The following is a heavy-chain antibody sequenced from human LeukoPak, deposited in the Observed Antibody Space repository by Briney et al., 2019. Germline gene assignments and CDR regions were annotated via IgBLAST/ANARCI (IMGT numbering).Heavy chain of an antibody. CDR3: ARSSGYSYGYIGDY. Sequence: SMKVSCKASGYIFTDYYMHWVRQAPGQELGWMGGIIPIFGTANYAQKFQGRVTITADKSTSTAYMELSSLRSEDTAVYYCARSSGYSYGYIGDYWGQGTLVTVSS. J-gene: IGHJ4*02. CDR1: GYIFTDYY. CDR2: IIPIFGTA. V-gene: IGHV1-69*06. D-gene: IGHD5-18*01.